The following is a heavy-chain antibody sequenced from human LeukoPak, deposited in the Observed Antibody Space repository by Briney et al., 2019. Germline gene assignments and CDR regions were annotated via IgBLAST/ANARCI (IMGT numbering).Heavy chain of an antibody. CDR2: ISYDGSNK. CDR3: AKDPVAGFHYHYYYGMDV. V-gene: IGHV3-30*18. Sequence: PGGSLRLSCAASGFTFSSYGMHWVRQAPGKGLEWVAVISYDGSNKYYADSVKGRFTISRDNSKNTLYLQMNSLRAEDTAVYYCAKDPVAGFHYHYYYGMDVWGKGTTVTVSS. J-gene: IGHJ6*04. D-gene: IGHD6-19*01. CDR1: GFTFSSYG.